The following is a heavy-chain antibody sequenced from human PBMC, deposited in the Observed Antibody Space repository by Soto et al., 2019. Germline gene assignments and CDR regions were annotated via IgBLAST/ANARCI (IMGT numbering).Heavy chain of an antibody. V-gene: IGHV3-9*01. J-gene: IGHJ4*02. CDR3: AKDMHGGYGWSPFDY. Sequence: EVQLVESGGGLVQPGRSLRLSCAASGFTFDDYAMHWVRQAPGKGLEWVSGISWNSGSIGYADSVKGRFTISRDNAKNSLYLQMNSLSAEDTDLYYCAKDMHGGYGWSPFDYWGQGTLVTVSS. CDR1: GFTFDDYA. CDR2: ISWNSGSI. D-gene: IGHD5-12*01.